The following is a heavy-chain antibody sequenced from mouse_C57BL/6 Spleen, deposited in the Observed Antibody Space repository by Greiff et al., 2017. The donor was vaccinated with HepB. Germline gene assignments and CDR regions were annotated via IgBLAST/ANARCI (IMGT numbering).Heavy chain of an antibody. D-gene: IGHD2-1*01. Sequence: VQLQQPGAELVKPGASVKLSCKASGYTFTSYWMHWVKQRPGQGLEWIGMIHPNSGSTNYNEKFKSKATLTVDKSSSTAYMQLSSLTSEDSAVYYCARVGGNYVWFAYWGQGTLVTVSA. CDR2: IHPNSGST. CDR1: GYTFTSYW. J-gene: IGHJ3*01. CDR3: ARVGGNYVWFAY. V-gene: IGHV1-64*01.